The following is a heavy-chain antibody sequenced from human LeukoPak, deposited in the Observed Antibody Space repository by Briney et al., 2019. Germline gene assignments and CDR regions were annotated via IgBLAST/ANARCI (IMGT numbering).Heavy chain of an antibody. CDR2: INPSGGST. Sequence: ASVKVSCKASGYTFTSYYMHWVRQAPGQGLGWMGIINPSGGSTSYAQKFQGRVTMTRDTSTSTVYMELSSLRSEDTAVYYCARGCRGGSCYSGSTLFDYWGQGTLVTVSS. V-gene: IGHV1-46*01. CDR1: GYTFTSYY. D-gene: IGHD2-15*01. J-gene: IGHJ4*02. CDR3: ARGCRGGSCYSGSTLFDY.